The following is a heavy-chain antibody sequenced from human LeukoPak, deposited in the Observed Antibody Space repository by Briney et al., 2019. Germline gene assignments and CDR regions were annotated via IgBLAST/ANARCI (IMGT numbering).Heavy chain of an antibody. V-gene: IGHV1-69*05. CDR1: GGTFSSYA. Sequence: SVKVSCKASGGTFSSYAISWVRQAPGQGLEWMGRIIPIFGTANYAQKFQGRVTITTDESTSTAFMELSSLRSEDTAVYYCARGDDIAAAGLFDYWGQGTLVTVSS. CDR3: ARGDDIAAAGLFDY. J-gene: IGHJ4*02. D-gene: IGHD6-13*01. CDR2: IIPIFGTA.